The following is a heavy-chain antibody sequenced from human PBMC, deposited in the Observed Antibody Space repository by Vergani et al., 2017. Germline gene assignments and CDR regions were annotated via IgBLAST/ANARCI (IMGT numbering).Heavy chain of an antibody. CDR2: ISSSSSTI. J-gene: IGHJ4*02. V-gene: IGHV3-48*01. CDR3: ARGGYIAAFSY. D-gene: IGHD6-13*01. Sequence: EVQLVESGGGLVQPGGSLRLSCAASGFTFSSYSMNWVRQAPGKGLEWVSYISSSSSTIYYADSVKGRFTISRDNAKNSLYLQMNSLRAEDTAVYYCARGGYIAAFSYWGQGTLVTVSS. CDR1: GFTFSSYS.